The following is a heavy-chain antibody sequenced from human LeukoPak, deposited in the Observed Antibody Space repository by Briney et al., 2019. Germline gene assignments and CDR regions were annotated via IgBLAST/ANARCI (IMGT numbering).Heavy chain of an antibody. D-gene: IGHD3-10*01. Sequence: QTGGSLRLSCAASGFTFSGSAMHWVRQASGKGLEWVGRIRSKANSYATAYAASVKGRFTISRDDSKNTAYLQMNSLKTEDTAVYYCSRHILLWFGEPTYDAFDIWGQGTMVTVSS. CDR2: IRSKANSYAT. V-gene: IGHV3-73*01. CDR1: GFTFSGSA. J-gene: IGHJ3*02. CDR3: SRHILLWFGEPTYDAFDI.